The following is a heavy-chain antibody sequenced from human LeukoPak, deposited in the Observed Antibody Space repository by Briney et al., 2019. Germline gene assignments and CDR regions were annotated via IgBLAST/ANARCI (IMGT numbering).Heavy chain of an antibody. CDR3: AKDHRAYYYYYYMDV. CDR2: ISGSGGST. CDR1: GFTFSSYW. J-gene: IGHJ6*03. V-gene: IGHV3-23*01. Sequence: PGGSLRLSCAASGFTFSSYWMSWVRQAPGKGLEWVSAISGSGGSTYYADSVKGRFTISRDNSKNTLYLQMNSLRAEDTAVYYCAKDHRAYYYYYYMDVWGKGTTVTVSS.